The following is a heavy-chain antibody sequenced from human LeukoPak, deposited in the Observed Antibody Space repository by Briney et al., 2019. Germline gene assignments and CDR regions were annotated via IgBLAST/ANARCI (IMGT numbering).Heavy chain of an antibody. Sequence: GGSLRLSCAASGFTFSSYEMNWVRQAPGKGLEWVSYISSSGSTIYYADSVKGRFTISRDNAKNSLYLQMNSLRAEDTAVYYCARGRGYCSSTSCQNWFDPWGQGTLVTVSS. CDR2: ISSSGSTI. D-gene: IGHD2-2*01. J-gene: IGHJ5*02. V-gene: IGHV3-48*03. CDR1: GFTFSSYE. CDR3: ARGRGYCSSTSCQNWFDP.